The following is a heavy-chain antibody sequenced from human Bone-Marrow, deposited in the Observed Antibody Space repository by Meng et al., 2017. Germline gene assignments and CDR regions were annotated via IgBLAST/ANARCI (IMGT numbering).Heavy chain of an antibody. J-gene: IGHJ4*02. CDR2: INHSGST. D-gene: IGHD4-11*01. CDR1: GGSFSDYY. Sequence: QVQRQHWGAGLLKPSGTVSLTCVVSGGSFSDYYWSWIRQPPGKGLEWIGEINHSGSTNYNPSLESRATISVDTSQNNLSLKLSSVTAADSAVYYCARGPTTMAHDFDYWGQGTLVTVSS. CDR3: ARGPTTMAHDFDY. V-gene: IGHV4-34*01.